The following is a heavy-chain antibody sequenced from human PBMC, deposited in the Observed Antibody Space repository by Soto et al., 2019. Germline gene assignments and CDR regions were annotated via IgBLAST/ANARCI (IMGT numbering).Heavy chain of an antibody. J-gene: IGHJ4*02. CDR3: ARGGGNDPFDS. V-gene: IGHV4-30-2*06. CDR1: GGSITHCGFS. CDR2: IGHLENT. D-gene: IGHD5-12*01. Sequence: SETLSLTCTVSGGSITHCGFSWSWIRQSPGKGLEWIGYIGHLENTYFHPTFKSRLTMSIDRSKSQFSLNLSSVTAADRAVYYCARGGGNDPFDSWGQGVPVTVSS.